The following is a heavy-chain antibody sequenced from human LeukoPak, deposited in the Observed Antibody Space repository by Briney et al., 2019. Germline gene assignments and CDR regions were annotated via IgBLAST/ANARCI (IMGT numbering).Heavy chain of an antibody. CDR3: AKQLSSSWTGFDY. CDR1: GGSISSYY. D-gene: IGHD6-13*01. V-gene: IGHV4-59*01. CDR2: IYYSGST. Sequence: PSETLSLTCTVSGGSISSYYWSWIRQPPGKGLEWIGYIYYSGSTNYNPSLKSRVTISVDTSKNQFSLKLSSVTAADTAVYYCAKQLSSSWTGFDYWGQETLVTVST. J-gene: IGHJ4*02.